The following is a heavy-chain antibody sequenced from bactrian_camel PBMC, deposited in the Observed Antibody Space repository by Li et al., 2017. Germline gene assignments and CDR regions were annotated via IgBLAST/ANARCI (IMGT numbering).Heavy chain of an antibody. Sequence: HVQLVESGGGLVQPGGSLRLSCAASGFTFRSYGMSWVRQAPGKSREAVSCISFSGHLTYYADSVKGRFTISRDNAKNTLYLQLNSLEPEDTAMYYCATGNRYSDGCFDAIGERGQGTQVTVS. V-gene: IGHV3S60*01. CDR2: ISFSGHLT. CDR1: GFTFRSYG. D-gene: IGHD5*01. J-gene: IGHJ4*01. CDR3: ATGNRYSDGCFDAIGE.